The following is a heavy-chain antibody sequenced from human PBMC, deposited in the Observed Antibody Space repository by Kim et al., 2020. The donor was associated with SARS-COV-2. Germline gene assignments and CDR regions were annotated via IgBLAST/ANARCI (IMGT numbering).Heavy chain of an antibody. Sequence: GGSLRLSCAASGFTFDDYAMHWVRQAPGKGLEWVSLINWDGGGTYYADSVKGPFTISRDNSKSSLYLQMSSMRTEDTGIYYCSKLTWGGVWYGSSHYYGLDGWGQGTTVTVSS. V-gene: IGHV3-43D*03. CDR3: SKLTWGGVWYGSSHYYGLDG. J-gene: IGHJ6*02. CDR1: GFTFDDYA. CDR2: INWDGGGT. D-gene: IGHD6-19*01.